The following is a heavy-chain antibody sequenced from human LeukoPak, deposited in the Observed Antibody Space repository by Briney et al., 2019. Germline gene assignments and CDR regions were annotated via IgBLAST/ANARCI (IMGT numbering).Heavy chain of an antibody. CDR2: IYYSGST. CDR1: GASISSYY. D-gene: IGHD3-16*01. CDR3: ARAEGLWGSPSAVDY. J-gene: IGHJ4*02. V-gene: IGHV4-59*01. Sequence: PSETLSLTCTVSGASISSYYWSWLRQPPGKGLEWIGCIYYSGSTNYNPSLKSRVTISVDTSKKQFSLRLSSVTAADTAVYYCARAEGLWGSPSAVDYWGQGTLVTVSS.